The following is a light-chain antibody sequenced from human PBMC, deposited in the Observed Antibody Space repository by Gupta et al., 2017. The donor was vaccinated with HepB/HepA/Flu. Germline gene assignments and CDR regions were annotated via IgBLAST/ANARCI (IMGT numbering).Light chain of an antibody. J-gene: IGKJ5*01. CDR3: QQYGSSFIT. Sequence: EIVLTQSPGTLSLSPGERATLSCRASQSVSSYYLAWYQQKPGQAPRLLIYGASSRTTGIPDRFSGSGSGTDFTLTISRLEPEDIAVYYCQQYGSSFITFGEGTRLEIK. CDR1: QSVSSYY. CDR2: GAS. V-gene: IGKV3-20*01.